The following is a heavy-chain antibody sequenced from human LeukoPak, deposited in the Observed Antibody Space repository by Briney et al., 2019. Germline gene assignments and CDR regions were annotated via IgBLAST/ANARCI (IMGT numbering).Heavy chain of an antibody. CDR3: TTDQIRGAH. V-gene: IGHV3-30*03. CDR2: ISYDGSNK. CDR1: GFTFSSYG. Sequence: GRSLRLSCAASGFTFSSYGMHWVRQAPGKGLEWVAVISYDGSNKYYADSVKGRFTIFRDNSKNTLYLQMSSLKTEDTAVYYCTTDQIRGAHWGQGTLVTVSS. J-gene: IGHJ4*02.